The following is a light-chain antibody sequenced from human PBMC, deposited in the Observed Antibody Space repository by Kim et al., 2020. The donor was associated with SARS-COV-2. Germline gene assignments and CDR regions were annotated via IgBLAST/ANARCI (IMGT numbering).Light chain of an antibody. CDR1: SSDVGGYNY. V-gene: IGLV2-14*03. CDR3: SSYTSISTLHVV. Sequence: SIPIACTGTSSDVGGYNYVSWYQQHPDKGPKLMIYDVSNRPSGVSNRFSGSKSGNTASLTISGLQAEDEADYYCSSYTSISTLHVVFGGGTKLTVL. J-gene: IGLJ2*01. CDR2: DVS.